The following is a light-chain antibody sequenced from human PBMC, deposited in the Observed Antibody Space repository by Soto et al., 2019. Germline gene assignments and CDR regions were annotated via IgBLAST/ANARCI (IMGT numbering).Light chain of an antibody. Sequence: QSVLTQPPSVSAAPGQKVTISCSGSSSNIGGNSVSSYQQLPGTAAKLLIYDDNKRPPGIPDRFSGSKSGTSATLGITGFQTGDEADYYFGSWDSSLSAYVFGTGTKVTVL. J-gene: IGLJ1*01. CDR3: GSWDSSLSAYV. V-gene: IGLV1-51*01. CDR2: DDN. CDR1: SSNIGGNS.